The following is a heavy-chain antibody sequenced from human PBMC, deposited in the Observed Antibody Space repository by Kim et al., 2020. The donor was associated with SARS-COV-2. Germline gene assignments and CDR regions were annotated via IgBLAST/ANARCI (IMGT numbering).Heavy chain of an antibody. CDR3: ARDHREWLQYTANWYFDL. CDR1: GGSISSYY. V-gene: IGHV4-59*01. D-gene: IGHD3-3*01. CDR2: IYYSGST. J-gene: IGHJ2*01. Sequence: SETLSLTCTVSGGSISSYYWSWIRQPPGKGLEWIGYIYYSGSTNYNPSLKSRVTISVDTSKNQFSLKLSSVTAADTAVYYCARDHREWLQYTANWYFDLWGRGTLVIVSS.